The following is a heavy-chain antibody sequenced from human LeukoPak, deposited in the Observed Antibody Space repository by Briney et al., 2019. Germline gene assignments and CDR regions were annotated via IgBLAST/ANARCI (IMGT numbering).Heavy chain of an antibody. D-gene: IGHD6-19*01. CDR1: GGTFSSYA. J-gene: IGHJ4*02. CDR2: IIPILGIA. CDR3: ARDPIAVAGTFDY. V-gene: IGHV1-69*04. Sequence: SVKVSCKASGGTFSSYAISWVRQAPGQGLEWMGRIIPILGIANYAQKFQGRLTITADKSTSTAYMELSSLRSEDTAVYYCARDPIAVAGTFDYWGQGTLVTVSS.